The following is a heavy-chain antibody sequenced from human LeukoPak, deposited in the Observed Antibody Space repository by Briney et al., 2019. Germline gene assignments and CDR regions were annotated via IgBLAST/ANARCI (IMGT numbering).Heavy chain of an antibody. V-gene: IGHV4-30-4*01. J-gene: IGHJ4*02. D-gene: IGHD4-23*01. CDR1: GGSISSGDYY. CDR3: ARGLGTVVTSYFDY. Sequence: SQTLSLTCTVSGGSISSGDYYWSWIRQPPGKGLEWIGYIYYSGSTYYNPSLKSRVTISVDTSKNQFSPKLSSVTAADTAVYYCARGLGTVVTSYFDYWGQGTLVTVSS. CDR2: IYYSGST.